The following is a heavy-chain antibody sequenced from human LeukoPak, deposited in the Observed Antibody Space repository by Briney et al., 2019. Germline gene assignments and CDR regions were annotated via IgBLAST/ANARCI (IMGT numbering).Heavy chain of an antibody. J-gene: IGHJ4*02. Sequence: PGGSLRLSCTASEFTFNTFTMNWVRQAPGKGLEWVSSISSSSGYIYYTDSVKGRFTISRDNAKSSVYLQMNSLRAEDTAVYYCARGDSSGYYSRYYFDYWGQGTLVTVSS. CDR1: EFTFNTFT. CDR3: ARGDSSGYYSRYYFDY. D-gene: IGHD3-22*01. V-gene: IGHV3-21*01. CDR2: ISSSSGYI.